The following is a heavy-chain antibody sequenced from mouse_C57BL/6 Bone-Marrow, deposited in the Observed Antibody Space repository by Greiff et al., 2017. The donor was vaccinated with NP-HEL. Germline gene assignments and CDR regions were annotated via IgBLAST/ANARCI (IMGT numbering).Heavy chain of an antibody. D-gene: IGHD1-1*01. Sequence: VQLQQPGAELVKPGASVKLSCKASGYTFTSYWMQWVKQRPGQGLEWIGEIDPSDSYTNYNQKFKGKATLTVDTSSSTAYMQLSSLTSEDSAVDYCARAYYYGSSYWYFDVWGTGTTVTVSA. J-gene: IGHJ1*03. CDR3: ARAYYYGSSYWYFDV. V-gene: IGHV1-50*01. CDR1: GYTFTSYW. CDR2: IDPSDSYT.